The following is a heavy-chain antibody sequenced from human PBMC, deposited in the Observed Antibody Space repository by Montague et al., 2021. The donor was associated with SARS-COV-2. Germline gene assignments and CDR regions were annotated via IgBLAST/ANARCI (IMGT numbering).Heavy chain of an antibody. D-gene: IGHD3-10*01. CDR2: ISSSSSYI. J-gene: IGHJ3*02. CDR1: GFTFSSYS. V-gene: IGHV3-21*01. CDR3: ARDRGLVWFGPDDAFDI. Sequence: SLRLSCAASGFTFSSYSMNWVRQAPGKGLEWVSSISSSSSYIYYADSVKGRFTISRDNAKNSLYLQMNSLRAEDTAVYYCARDRGLVWFGPDDAFDIWGQGTMVTVSS.